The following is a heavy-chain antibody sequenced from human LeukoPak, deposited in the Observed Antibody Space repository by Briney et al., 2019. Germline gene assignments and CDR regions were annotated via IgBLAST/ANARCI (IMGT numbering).Heavy chain of an antibody. CDR2: IYYSGST. CDR1: GGSISSGGYY. CDR3: ARQMGWYSGYDPALDY. V-gene: IGHV4-31*03. J-gene: IGHJ4*02. D-gene: IGHD5-12*01. Sequence: SQTLSLTCTVSGGSISSGGYYWSWIRQHPGKGLEWIGYIYYSGSTYYNPSLKSRVTISVDKSKNQFSLKLSSVTAADTAVYYCARQMGWYSGYDPALDYWGQGTLVTVSS.